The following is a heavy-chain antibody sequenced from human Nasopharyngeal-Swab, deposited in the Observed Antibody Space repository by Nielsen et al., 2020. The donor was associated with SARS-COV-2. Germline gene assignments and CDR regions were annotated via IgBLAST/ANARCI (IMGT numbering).Heavy chain of an antibody. D-gene: IGHD1-26*01. CDR3: AREVVGGLVDS. CDR2: FYYSGIT. CDR1: GGSISSYY. Sequence: SETRSLTGTVSGGSISSYYWSWIRQSPGKGLEGIGYFYYSGITNYNPSLKSRVTILIDTSKNQFSLKLNSVTAADTAVYYCAREVVGGLVDSWGQGTLVTVSS. J-gene: IGHJ4*02. V-gene: IGHV4-59*12.